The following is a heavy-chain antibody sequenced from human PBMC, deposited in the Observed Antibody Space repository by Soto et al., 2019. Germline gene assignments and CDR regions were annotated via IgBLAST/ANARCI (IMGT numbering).Heavy chain of an antibody. CDR3: ARGRIQLWLSYFDY. CDR1: GYTFTSYG. V-gene: IGHV1-18*04. Sequence: ASVKVSCKASGYTFTSYGISWVRQAPGQGLEWMGWISAYNGNTNYAQKLQGRVTMTTDTSTSTDYMELRSLRSDDTAVYYCARGRIQLWLSYFDYWGQGTLVTVSS. J-gene: IGHJ4*02. CDR2: ISAYNGNT. D-gene: IGHD5-18*01.